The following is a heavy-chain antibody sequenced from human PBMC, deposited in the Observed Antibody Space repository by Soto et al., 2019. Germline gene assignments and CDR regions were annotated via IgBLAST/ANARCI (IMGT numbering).Heavy chain of an antibody. Sequence: SXTLSLTCTVSGGAISSYYWSWIRQPPVNGLEWIGYIYYSGSTNYNPSPKSRVTISVDTSKNQFSLKLSSVTAADTAVYYCARELFGRSVWFDPWGQGTLVTVSS. V-gene: IGHV4-59*01. CDR2: IYYSGST. D-gene: IGHD3-10*01. CDR3: ARELFGRSVWFDP. J-gene: IGHJ5*02. CDR1: GGAISSYY.